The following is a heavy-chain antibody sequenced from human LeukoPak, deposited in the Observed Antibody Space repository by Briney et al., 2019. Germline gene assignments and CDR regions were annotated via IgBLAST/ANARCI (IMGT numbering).Heavy chain of an antibody. J-gene: IGHJ3*02. V-gene: IGHV1-45*02. D-gene: IGHD6-6*01. CDR3: VEYSSSNDAFDI. Sequence: GASVKVSCKASGYTFTYRYLHWVRQAPGQALEWMGWITPFNGNTNYAQKFQDRVTITRDRSMSTAYMELSSLRSEDTAMYYCVEYSSSNDAFDIWGQGTMVTASS. CDR1: GYTFTYRY. CDR2: ITPFNGNT.